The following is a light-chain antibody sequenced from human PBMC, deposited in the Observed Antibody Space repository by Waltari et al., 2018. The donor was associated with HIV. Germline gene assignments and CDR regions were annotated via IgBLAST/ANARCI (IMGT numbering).Light chain of an antibody. J-gene: IGLJ3*02. CDR2: KDN. Sequence: SFELTQPSSVSVSPGQTARIPCSGDLLAKKSVRWLQQRPGQAPLLIFFKDNERPSGIPERFSGSSTGTTVTLTISGVQVEDEADYYCYSAANYIWVFGGGTRLTVL. V-gene: IGLV3-27*01. CDR1: LLAKKS. CDR3: YSAANYIWV.